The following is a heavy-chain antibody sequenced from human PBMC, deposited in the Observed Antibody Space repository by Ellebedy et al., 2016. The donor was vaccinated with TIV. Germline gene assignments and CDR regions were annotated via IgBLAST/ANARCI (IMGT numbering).Heavy chain of an antibody. D-gene: IGHD6-6*01. Sequence: GESLKISXAASGFTFNSYWMSWVRQAPGKGLEWVANIKEDGSEKHYVGSVEGRFTISRDNVKHSLYLQMNSLRAEDTAMYYCARDKFSSSTGGSKFNYWGQGTLVTVSS. CDR1: GFTFNSYW. V-gene: IGHV3-7*01. J-gene: IGHJ4*02. CDR3: ARDKFSSSTGGSKFNY. CDR2: IKEDGSEK.